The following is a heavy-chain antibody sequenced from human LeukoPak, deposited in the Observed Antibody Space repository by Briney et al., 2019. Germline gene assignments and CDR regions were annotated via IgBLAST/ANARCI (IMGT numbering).Heavy chain of an antibody. CDR1: GGSISSSSYY. Sequence: SETLSLTCTVCGGSISSSSYYWGWIRQPPGKGLEWIGSIYYSGSTYYNPSLKSRVTISVDTSKNQFSLKLSSVTAADTAVYYCARSDGWYFDLWGRGTLVTVSS. V-gene: IGHV4-39*01. J-gene: IGHJ2*01. CDR3: ARSDGWYFDL. CDR2: IYYSGST.